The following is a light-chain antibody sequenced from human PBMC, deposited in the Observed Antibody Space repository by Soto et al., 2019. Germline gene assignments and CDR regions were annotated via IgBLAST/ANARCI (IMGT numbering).Light chain of an antibody. Sequence: ESVLTQSPGTLSLSPGERATLSCRASQSVSSSYLAWYQQKPGQAPRLLIYGASSRATGIPDRFSGSGSGTDFTLTISRLEPEDFAVYYCQQYGSSPTFCQRTKV. J-gene: IGKJ2*01. CDR3: QQYGSSPT. CDR1: QSVSSSY. V-gene: IGKV3-20*01. CDR2: GAS.